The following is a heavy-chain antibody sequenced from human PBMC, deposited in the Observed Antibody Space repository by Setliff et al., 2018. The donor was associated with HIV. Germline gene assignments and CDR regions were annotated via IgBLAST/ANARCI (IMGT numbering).Heavy chain of an antibody. J-gene: IGHJ3*02. D-gene: IGHD1-1*01. V-gene: IGHV4-59*11. Sequence: KASETLSLTCTVSGGSISSHYWTWIRQPPGKGLEWIGYTYYTGSTNYNPSLNSRVAIFLDTSKNQFSLRLTSVTAADTAIYYCAREDGSNSHDTFEIWGQGILVT. CDR3: AREDGSNSHDTFEI. CDR1: GGSISSHY. CDR2: TYYTGST.